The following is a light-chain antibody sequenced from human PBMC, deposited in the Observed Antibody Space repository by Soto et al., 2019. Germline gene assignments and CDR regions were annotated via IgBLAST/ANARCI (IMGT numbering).Light chain of an antibody. Sequence: QSDLTQPASVSGSPGQTITISCTGTSSHVGGYNYVSWYQHQPGKAPKLILYDVGHRPSGVSYRFSGSKSSNTASLTICGLEAADEDDYYCSSYTSRSTKVFGTGTKLTVL. V-gene: IGLV2-14*03. CDR2: DVG. CDR1: SSHVGGYNY. J-gene: IGLJ2*01. CDR3: SSYTSRSTKV.